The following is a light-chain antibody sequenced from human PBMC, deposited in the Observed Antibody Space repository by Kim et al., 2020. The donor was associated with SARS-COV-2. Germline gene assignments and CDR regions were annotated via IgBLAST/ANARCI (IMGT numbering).Light chain of an antibody. Sequence: QSALTQPPSVSGSPGQSVTFSCTGTRSDIGGYDRVSWYQQSPGTAPKLLIYEVTNRPSGVPDRFSGSKSGSTASLTIAGLLTEDEADYYCSSFTDSTTVIFGGGTKLTVL. CDR2: EVT. V-gene: IGLV2-18*02. CDR1: RSDIGGYDR. J-gene: IGLJ2*01. CDR3: SSFTDSTTVI.